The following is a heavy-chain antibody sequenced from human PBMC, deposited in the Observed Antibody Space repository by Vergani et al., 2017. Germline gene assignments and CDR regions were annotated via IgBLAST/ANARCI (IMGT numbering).Heavy chain of an antibody. CDR2: IDPENGKT. D-gene: IGHD6-13*01. CDR1: GYTFGDYY. CDR3: ASLGLAAAAVFFDY. V-gene: IGHV1-69-2*01. Sequence: EVQLVQSGAEVRKPGATVKISCKVSGYTFGDYYMNWVHQAPGKGLEWMGLIDPENGKTTYAERFQGRVTFTADTSTDTAYLELNNLISDDKAIYYCASLGLAAAAVFFDYWGQGSLVTVSS. J-gene: IGHJ4*02.